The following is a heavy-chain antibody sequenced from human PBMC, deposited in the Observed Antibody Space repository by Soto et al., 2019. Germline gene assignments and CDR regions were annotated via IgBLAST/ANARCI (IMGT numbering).Heavy chain of an antibody. CDR2: INPDGSEK. CDR3: SRSLDF. V-gene: IGHV3-7*01. J-gene: IGHJ4*02. CDR1: GFTFSSFW. Sequence: GGSLRLSXAASGFTFSSFWMDWVRQAPGKGLEWVANINPDGSEKHYVDSVKGRFTISRDNAKNSLYLQMSSLTAEDSALYYCSRSLDFWGQGTRVTVSS.